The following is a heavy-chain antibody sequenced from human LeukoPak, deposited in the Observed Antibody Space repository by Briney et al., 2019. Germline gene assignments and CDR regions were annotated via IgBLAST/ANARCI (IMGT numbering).Heavy chain of an antibody. V-gene: IGHV4-4*07. CDR3: ARGITWTAMAEDYFDY. CDR2: IYTSGST. J-gene: IGHJ4*02. CDR1: GGSISSYY. D-gene: IGHD5-18*01. Sequence: SETLSLTCTVSGGSISSYYWSWIRQPAGKGLEWTGRIYTSGSTNYNPSLKSRVTMSVDTSKNQFSLKLSSVTAADTAVYYCARGITWTAMAEDYFDYWGQGTLVTVSS.